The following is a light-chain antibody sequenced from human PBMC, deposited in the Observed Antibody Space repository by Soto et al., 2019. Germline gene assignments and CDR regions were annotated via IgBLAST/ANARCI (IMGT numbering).Light chain of an antibody. CDR3: SSYTSSSTLE. V-gene: IGLV2-14*02. Sequence: QSAVTQPASVSGSPGQSITISCTGTSNDVGTYNLVSWYQQHPGKAPKLMIYEGTKRPSGVSHRFSGSKSGNTASLTISGLQAEDEANYYCSSYTSSSTLEFGGGTKLTVL. CDR1: SNDVGTYNL. J-gene: IGLJ2*01. CDR2: EGT.